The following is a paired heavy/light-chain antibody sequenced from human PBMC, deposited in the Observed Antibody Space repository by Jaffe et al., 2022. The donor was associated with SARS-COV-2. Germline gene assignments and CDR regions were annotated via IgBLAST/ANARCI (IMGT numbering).Heavy chain of an antibody. D-gene: IGHD3-10*01. Sequence: EVQLVESGGGLAQPGGSLRLSCAASGFTFSNYAMSWVRQAPGKGLEWVSAVIGSGGRTYYADSVKGRFTLSRDNSKNTLYLQMNRLRAEDTAIYYCAKDRGESYGCPESWGRGTLVTVSS. CDR2: VIGSGGRT. V-gene: IGHV3-23*04. CDR3: AKDRGESYGCPES. J-gene: IGHJ5*02. CDR1: GFTFSNYA.
Light chain of an antibody. CDR1: QDIKTD. CDR2: AVS. J-gene: IGKJ5*01. V-gene: IGKV1-6*01. Sequence: AIQMTQSPSSLSASVGDRVTITCRASQDIKTDLGWYQQKPGRAPKFLIYAVSSLQSGVPSRFSGSGSGTDFTLTISSLQPEDFATYYCLQDYDYPITFGQGTRLEIK. CDR3: LQDYDYPIT.